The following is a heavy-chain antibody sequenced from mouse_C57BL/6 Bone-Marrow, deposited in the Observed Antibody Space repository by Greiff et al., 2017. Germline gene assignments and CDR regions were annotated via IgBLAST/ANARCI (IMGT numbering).Heavy chain of an antibody. V-gene: IGHV1-5*01. Sequence: VQLKESGTVLARPGASVKMSCKTSGYTFTSYWMHWVKQRPGQGLEWIGAIYPGNSDTSYNQKFKGKATLTADKSSSTAYMQLSSLTSEDSAVYFCASPLLTTVVATDAMDYWGQGTSVTVSS. CDR1: GYTFTSYW. CDR3: ASPLLTTVVATDAMDY. D-gene: IGHD1-1*01. J-gene: IGHJ4*01. CDR2: IYPGNSDT.